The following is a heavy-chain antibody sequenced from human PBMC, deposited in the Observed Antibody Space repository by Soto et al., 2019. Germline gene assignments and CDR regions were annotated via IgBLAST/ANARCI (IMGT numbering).Heavy chain of an antibody. CDR2: IYGGGGGET. V-gene: IGHV3-23*04. J-gene: IGHJ5*02. D-gene: IGHD2-8*01. Sequence: EVQLVESGGGLIQPGGSLRLSCAASGFAFSSYTMSWVRQVPGKGLEWVSGIYGGGGGETFYARSVRGRFTISRDNSNSIVYLQMSSLRVEDTGVYYCAKDRRPDGRWPIDRWGRGTLVIVSS. CDR3: AKDRRPDGRWPIDR. CDR1: GFAFSSYT.